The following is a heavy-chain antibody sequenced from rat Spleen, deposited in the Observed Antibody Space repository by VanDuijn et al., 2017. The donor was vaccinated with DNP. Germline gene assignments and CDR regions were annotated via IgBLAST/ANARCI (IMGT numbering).Heavy chain of an antibody. J-gene: IGHJ2*01. V-gene: IGHV4-2*01. Sequence: EVKLVESGGGLVQPGSSLKLSCAASGFNFNDYWMGWVRQAPGKGLEWIGQINKDSSTINYNPSLKEKITISRDKAQNTLYLQMSKLGSEETAIYYCAKGPNYGGWSDYFDYWGQGVMVTVSS. D-gene: IGHD1-11*01. CDR2: INKDSSTI. CDR1: GFNFNDYW. CDR3: AKGPNYGGWSDYFDY.